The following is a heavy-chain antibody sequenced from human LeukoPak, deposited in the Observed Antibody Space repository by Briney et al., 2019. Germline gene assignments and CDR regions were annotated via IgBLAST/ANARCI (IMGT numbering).Heavy chain of an antibody. J-gene: IGHJ5*02. CDR2: IPYDGSSK. Sequence: GGSLRLSCAASGFTFRSYAMHGVRQAPGKGLEGVAVIPYDGSSKYYADSVKGRFTISRDNSKNTLYLQMNSLRAEETAVYYCARGNAIFGVAGTYNWFDPGGQGTLVTVSS. CDR3: ARGNAIFGVAGTYNWFDP. CDR1: GFTFRSYA. D-gene: IGHD3-3*01. V-gene: IGHV3-30*03.